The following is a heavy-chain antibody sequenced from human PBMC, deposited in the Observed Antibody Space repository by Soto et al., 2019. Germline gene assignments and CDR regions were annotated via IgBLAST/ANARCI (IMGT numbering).Heavy chain of an antibody. CDR2: ISHDGINK. CDR1: GFSFSSYA. D-gene: IGHD6-19*01. J-gene: IGHJ5*02. CDR3: ARVMYSSDYFVKWFQP. V-gene: IGHV3-30-3*01. Sequence: QVRLVESGGGVVQPGRSLRLSCTASGFSFSSYAMYWFRQPPGKGLEWVAVISHDGINKHYADSVKGRVTVSRDNSNHSLDLQLYSLRGEDTAMYYCARVMYSSDYFVKWFQPWGQGTLVTVSS.